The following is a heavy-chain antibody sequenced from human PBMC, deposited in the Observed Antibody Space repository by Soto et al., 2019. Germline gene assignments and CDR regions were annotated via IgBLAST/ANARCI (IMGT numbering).Heavy chain of an antibody. D-gene: IGHD5-12*01. V-gene: IGHV1-69*13. CDR2: IIPIFGTA. CDR3: ARAXSPVEMATITHYYGMDV. J-gene: IGHJ6*02. CDR1: GGTFSSYA. Sequence: ASVKVSCKASGGTFSSYAISWVRQAPGQGLEWMGGIIPIFGTANYAQKFQGRVTITADESTSTAYMELSSLRSEDTAVYYCARAXSPVEMATITHYYGMDVWGQGTTVTVSS.